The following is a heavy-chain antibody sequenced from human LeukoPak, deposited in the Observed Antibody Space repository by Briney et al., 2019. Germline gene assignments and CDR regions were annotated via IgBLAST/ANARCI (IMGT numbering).Heavy chain of an antibody. D-gene: IGHD3-9*01. V-gene: IGHV3-20*04. J-gene: IGHJ4*02. CDR2: INWNGGST. Sequence: RPRGSLRLSCAASGFTFDDYGMSWVRQAPGKGLEWVSGINWNGGSTGYADSVKGRFTISRDNAKNSLYLQMNSLRAEDTALYYCARDHYDILTGYVDYWGQGTLVTVSS. CDR3: ARDHYDILTGYVDY. CDR1: GFTFDDYG.